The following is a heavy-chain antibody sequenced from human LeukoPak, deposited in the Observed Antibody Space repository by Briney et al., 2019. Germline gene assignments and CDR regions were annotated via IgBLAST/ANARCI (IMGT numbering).Heavy chain of an antibody. J-gene: IGHJ4*02. CDR2: IWYDGSNK. Sequence: SCKVSGYTLTELSMHWVRQAPGKGLEWVAVIWYDGSNKYYGDSVKGRFTISRDNAKNSLYLQMSSLRVEDTAVYYCASWAGTAQSDSWTGPFDYWGQGTLVTVSS. CDR3: ASWAGTAQSDSWTGPFDY. CDR1: GYTLTELS. D-gene: IGHD3/OR15-3a*01. V-gene: IGHV3-33*03.